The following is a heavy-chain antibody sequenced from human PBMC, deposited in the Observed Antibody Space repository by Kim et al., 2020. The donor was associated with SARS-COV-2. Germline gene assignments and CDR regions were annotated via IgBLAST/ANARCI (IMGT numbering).Heavy chain of an antibody. D-gene: IGHD3-10*01. J-gene: IGHJ4*02. CDR3: ARKGFGELFHFDY. V-gene: IGHV4-39*01. Sequence: YNPSLKSRVTISVDTSKNQFSLKLSSVTAADTAVYYCARKGFGELFHFDYWGQGTLVTVSS.